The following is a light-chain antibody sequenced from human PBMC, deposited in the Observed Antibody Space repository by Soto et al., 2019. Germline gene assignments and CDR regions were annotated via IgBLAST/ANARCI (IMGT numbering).Light chain of an antibody. J-gene: IGKJ5*01. Sequence: EIVLTQSPGTLSLSPGERATLSCRASQSVSSSYLAWYQQKPGQAPRLLIYDASNRATGIPARFSGSGSGTDFTLTISSLEPEDFAVYYCQQRSNWLITFGQGTQLEIK. CDR2: DAS. CDR3: QQRSNWLIT. V-gene: IGKV3D-20*02. CDR1: QSVSSSY.